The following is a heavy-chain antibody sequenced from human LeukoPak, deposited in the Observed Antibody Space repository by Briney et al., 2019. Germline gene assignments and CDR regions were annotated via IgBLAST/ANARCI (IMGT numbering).Heavy chain of an antibody. CDR2: ISYDGSNK. V-gene: IGHV3-30-3*01. D-gene: IGHD3-10*01. Sequence: GGSLRLSCAASGFTFSSYAMHWVRQAPGKGLEWVAVISYDGSNKYYADSAKGRFTISRDNSKNTLYLQMNSLRAEDTAVYYCARVDRSGSFLYYYYGMDVWGQGTMVTVSS. CDR3: ARVDRSGSFLYYYYGMDV. J-gene: IGHJ6*02. CDR1: GFTFSSYA.